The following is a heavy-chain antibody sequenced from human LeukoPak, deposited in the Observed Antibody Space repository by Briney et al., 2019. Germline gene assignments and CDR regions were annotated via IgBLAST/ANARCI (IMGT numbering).Heavy chain of an antibody. Sequence: ASVKVSCKASGYTFTGYYLHWLRHAPGQGLGRMGWINPNSCSTNYAQKFQDRVTMTRDTFTSEAYKELSRLTSDDTAAYYSARDDGVCRGVACYGKFCYWGQGTLVTVSS. CDR3: ARDDGVCRGVACYGKFCY. CDR1: GYTFTGYY. CDR2: INPNSCST. D-gene: IGHD2-15*01. V-gene: IGHV1-2*02. J-gene: IGHJ4*02.